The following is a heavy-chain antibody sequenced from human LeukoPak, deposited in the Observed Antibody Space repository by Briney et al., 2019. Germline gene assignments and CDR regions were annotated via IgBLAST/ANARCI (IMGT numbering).Heavy chain of an antibody. V-gene: IGHV5-51*01. CDR2: IYPGDSDT. CDR3: ARPNSSGWYYFQH. CDR1: GYSFTTYW. D-gene: IGHD6-19*01. J-gene: IGHJ1*01. Sequence: GESLKISCKGSGYSFTTYWIGWVRPMPGKGLEWMGIIYPGDSDTRYSPSFQGQVTISADKSISTAYLQWSSLKASDTAMYYCARPNSSGWYYFQHWGQGTLVTVSS.